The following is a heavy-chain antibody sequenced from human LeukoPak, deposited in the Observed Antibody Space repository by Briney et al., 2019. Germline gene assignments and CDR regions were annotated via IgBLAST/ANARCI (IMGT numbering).Heavy chain of an antibody. CDR3: AKDDGSGTTDY. J-gene: IGHJ4*02. D-gene: IGHD3-10*01. CDR2: ISGSGGST. V-gene: IGHV3-23*01. CDR1: GFTFSSYA. Sequence: GGSLRLSCAASGFTFSSYAMNWVRQAPGKELEWVSAISGSGGSTYYADSVKGRFTISRDNSKNTLYLQMKSLRADDTAVYYCAKDDGSGTTDYWGQGTLVTVSS.